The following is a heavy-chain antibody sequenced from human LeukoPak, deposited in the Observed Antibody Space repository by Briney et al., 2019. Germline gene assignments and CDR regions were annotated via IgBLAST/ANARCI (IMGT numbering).Heavy chain of an antibody. V-gene: IGHV4-39*01. Sequence: ETLSLTCAVYGGSFSSYYWGWIRQPPGKGLEWIGSIYYSGSTYYNPSLKSRVTISVDTSKSQFSLKLSSVTAADTAVYYCARNRILDYYDSSGYSDYWGQGTLVTVSS. CDR2: IYYSGST. CDR3: ARNRILDYYDSSGYSDY. CDR1: GGSFSSYY. J-gene: IGHJ4*02. D-gene: IGHD3-22*01.